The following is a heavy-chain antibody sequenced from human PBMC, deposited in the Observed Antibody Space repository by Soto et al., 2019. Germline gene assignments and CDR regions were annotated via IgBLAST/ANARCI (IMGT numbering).Heavy chain of an antibody. Sequence: GESLKISCNGSGYSFTSYWIGWVRQMPGKGLEWMGIIYPGDSDTRYSPSFQGQVTISADKSISTAYLQWSSLKASDTAMYYCARHSGGWLWGGYYYGMDVWGQGTTVTVSS. D-gene: IGHD3-22*01. V-gene: IGHV5-51*01. J-gene: IGHJ6*02. CDR1: GYSFTSYW. CDR2: IYPGDSDT. CDR3: ARHSGGWLWGGYYYGMDV.